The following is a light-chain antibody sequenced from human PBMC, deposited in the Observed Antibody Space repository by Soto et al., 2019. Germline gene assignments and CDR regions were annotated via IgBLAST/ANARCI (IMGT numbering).Light chain of an antibody. CDR3: QQSYSTPRIT. CDR2: AAS. J-gene: IGKJ5*01. CDR1: QSISSY. V-gene: IGKV1-39*01. Sequence: DIQMTQSPSSLSASVGDRVTITCRASQSISSYLNWYQQKPGKAPKLLIYAASSLQSGVPSRFXXXXXXXXXXXTISSLQPEDFATYYCQQSYSTPRITFGQGTRLEIK.